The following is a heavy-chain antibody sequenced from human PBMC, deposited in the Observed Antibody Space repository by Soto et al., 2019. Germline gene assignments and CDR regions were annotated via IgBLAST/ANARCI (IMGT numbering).Heavy chain of an antibody. CDR1: GFTFRSYH. CDR3: AREGIAVATNGQYYYYYGMDV. D-gene: IGHD6-19*01. V-gene: IGHV3-7*05. J-gene: IGHJ6*02. CDR2: IKEDGSET. Sequence: GGSLRLSCAASGFTFRSYHLSWVRQAPGKGLEWVANIKEDGSETKYVDSVKGRDTISRDNVENTLFLQMSSLRVEDTAVYYCAREGIAVATNGQYYYYYGMDVWGQGTTVTVSS.